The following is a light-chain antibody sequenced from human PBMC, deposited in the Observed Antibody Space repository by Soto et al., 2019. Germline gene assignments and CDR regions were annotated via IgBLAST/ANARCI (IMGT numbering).Light chain of an antibody. CDR1: QPVSANY. Sequence: VVLTQSPATLSLSPGERATLSCRANQPVSANYLAWYQQKPGQAPRLLIYGASSRATGIPDRFSGSGSGTYFTLTISRLEPEDFAVFSCHQYGSSPFTFGPGTKVDIK. CDR2: GAS. CDR3: HQYGSSPFT. V-gene: IGKV3-20*01. J-gene: IGKJ3*01.